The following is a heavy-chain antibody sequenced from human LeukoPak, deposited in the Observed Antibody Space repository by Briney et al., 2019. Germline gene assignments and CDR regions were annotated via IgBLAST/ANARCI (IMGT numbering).Heavy chain of an antibody. CDR1: GGSISSYY. J-gene: IGHJ4*02. CDR3: ARAGQYIADYFDY. Sequence: SETLSLTCTVSGGSISSYYWSWIRQPPGEGLEWIGFIYYSGSTNQNPSLKSRVTMSVDTSKNQFFLRLSSVTAADTAVYYCARAGQYIADYFDYWGQGTLVTVPS. D-gene: IGHD1-1*01. CDR2: IYYSGST. V-gene: IGHV4-59*08.